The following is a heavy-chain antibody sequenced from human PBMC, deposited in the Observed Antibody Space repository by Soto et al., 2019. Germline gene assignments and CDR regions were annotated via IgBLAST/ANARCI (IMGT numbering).Heavy chain of an antibody. V-gene: IGHV1-69*05. Sequence: SVKVSCKASGGPFSNYAINWVRQAPGQGLEWMGGIIPTFTTGIIPIFGTPTYAQNFQGRVTITRDTSASTAYMELSSLRSEDTAVYYCASERLDFITIFGEDYYYGMDVWGQGTTVTVSS. CDR2: IIPTFTTGIIPIFGTP. J-gene: IGHJ6*02. CDR3: ASERLDFITIFGEDYYYGMDV. CDR1: GGPFSNYA. D-gene: IGHD3-3*01.